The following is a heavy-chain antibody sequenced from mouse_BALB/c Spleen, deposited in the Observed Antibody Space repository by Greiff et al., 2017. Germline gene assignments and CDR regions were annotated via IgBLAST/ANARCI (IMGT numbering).Heavy chain of an antibody. CDR3: ARASTYYAMDY. D-gene: IGHD6-1*01. CDR2: INPGSGGT. CDR1: GYAFTNYV. Sequence: QVQLQQSGAELVRPGTSVKVSCKASGYAFTNYVIEWVKRRPGQGLEWIGVINPGSGGTNYNEKFKGKATLTADKSSSTAYMQLSSQTSDDSAVYFCARASTYYAMDYWGQGTSVTVSS. V-gene: IGHV1-54*01. J-gene: IGHJ4*01.